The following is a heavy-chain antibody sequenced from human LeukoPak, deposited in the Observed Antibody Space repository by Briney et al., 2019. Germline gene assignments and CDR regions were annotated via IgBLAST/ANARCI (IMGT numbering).Heavy chain of an antibody. CDR2: TYYRSKWYN. CDR1: GDSVSSNSAA. D-gene: IGHD6-19*01. Sequence: TSQTLSLTCAISGDSVSSNSAAWNWIRQSPSRGLEWLGRTYYRSKWYNDYAVSVKSRITINPDTFKNQFSLQLNSVTPEDTAVYYCARGLAVAGTRAFDPWGQGTLVTVSS. V-gene: IGHV6-1*01. J-gene: IGHJ5*02. CDR3: ARGLAVAGTRAFDP.